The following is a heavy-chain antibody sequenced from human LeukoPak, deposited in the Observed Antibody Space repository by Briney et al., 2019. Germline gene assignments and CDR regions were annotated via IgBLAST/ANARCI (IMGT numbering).Heavy chain of an antibody. V-gene: IGHV4-30-2*01. J-gene: IGHJ4*02. CDR2: IYHSGST. Sequence: KTSQTLSLTCTVSGGSISSGGYYWSWIRQPPGKGLEWIGYIYHSGSTYYNPSLKSRVTISVDRSKNQFSLKLSSVTAADTAVYYCAREGGIVVVPAAIGCFDYWGQGTLVTVSS. D-gene: IGHD2-2*02. CDR1: GGSISSGGYY. CDR3: AREGGIVVVPAAIGCFDY.